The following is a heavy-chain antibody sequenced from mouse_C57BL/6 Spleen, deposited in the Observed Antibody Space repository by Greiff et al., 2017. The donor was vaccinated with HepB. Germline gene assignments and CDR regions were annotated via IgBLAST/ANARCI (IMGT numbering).Heavy chain of an antibody. J-gene: IGHJ3*01. V-gene: IGHV3-6*01. D-gene: IGHD1-1*01. CDR1: GYSITSGYY. CDR3: ARDRGYGSSSWFAY. CDR2: ISYDGSN. Sequence: LVESGPGLVKPSQSLSLTCSVPGYSITSGYYWNWIRQFPGNKLEWMGYISYDGSNNYNPSLKNRISITRDTSKNQFFLKLNSVTTEDTATYYCARDRGYGSSSWFAYWGQGTLVTVSA.